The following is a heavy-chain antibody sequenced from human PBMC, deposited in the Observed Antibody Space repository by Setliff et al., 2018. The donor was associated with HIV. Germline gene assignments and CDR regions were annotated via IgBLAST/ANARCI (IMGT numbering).Heavy chain of an antibody. CDR2: IYYSGST. Sequence: SETLSLTCSVSGGSMSSGDYYWSWIRQHPGKGLEWIGYIYYSGSTCYNPSLKSRITISGDTSKNEFSLKVTSVTAADTAVYFCARARYYYDPDNTGSSGEYFDYWGQGALVTVSS. D-gene: IGHD3-22*01. CDR1: GGSMSSGDYY. V-gene: IGHV4-31*03. J-gene: IGHJ4*02. CDR3: ARARYYYDPDNTGSSGEYFDY.